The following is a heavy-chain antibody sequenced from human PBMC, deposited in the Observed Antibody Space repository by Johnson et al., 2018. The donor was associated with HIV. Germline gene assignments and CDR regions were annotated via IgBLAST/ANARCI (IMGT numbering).Heavy chain of an antibody. D-gene: IGHD4-23*01. CDR3: AKERGGNAMGDAFDI. J-gene: IGHJ3*02. V-gene: IGHV3-30*18. Sequence: QVQLVESGGGVVQPGRSLRLSCAASGFTFSSYVMHWVRQAPGKGLEWVAFISYDGSNKYYADSVKGRFTISRDNSKHTLYLQMNSLRAEDTAVYCCAKERGGNAMGDAFDIWGQGTMVTVSS. CDR1: GFTFSSYV. CDR2: ISYDGSNK.